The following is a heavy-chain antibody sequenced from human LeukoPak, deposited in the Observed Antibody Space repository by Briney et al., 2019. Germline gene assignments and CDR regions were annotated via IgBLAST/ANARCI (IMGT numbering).Heavy chain of an antibody. V-gene: IGHV1-69*04. J-gene: IGHJ4*02. CDR1: GGTFSSYA. CDR3: AREIQSSSWDDKVLYFDY. D-gene: IGHD6-13*01. Sequence: SVKVSCKASGGTFSSYAISWVRQAPGQGLEWMGRIIPILGIANYAQKFQGRVTITADKSTSTAYMELSSLRSEDTAVYYCAREIQSSSWDDKVLYFDYWGQGTLVTVSS. CDR2: IIPILGIA.